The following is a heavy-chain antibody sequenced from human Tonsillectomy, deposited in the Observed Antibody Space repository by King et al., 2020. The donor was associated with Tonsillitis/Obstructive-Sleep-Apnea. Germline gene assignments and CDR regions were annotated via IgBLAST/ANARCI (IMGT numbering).Heavy chain of an antibody. V-gene: IGHV3-21*01. D-gene: IGHD2-15*01. CDR1: GFTFSSYS. Sequence: VQLVESGGGLVKPGGSLRLSCAASGFTFSSYSMNWVRQAPGKGLEWVSSISSSSSYIYYADSVKGRFTISRDNAKNSLYLQMNSLRAEDTAVYYCARDRGVHCSGGSCYSDYFDYGGQGTLVTVSS. J-gene: IGHJ4*02. CDR2: ISSSSSYI. CDR3: ARDRGVHCSGGSCYSDYFDY.